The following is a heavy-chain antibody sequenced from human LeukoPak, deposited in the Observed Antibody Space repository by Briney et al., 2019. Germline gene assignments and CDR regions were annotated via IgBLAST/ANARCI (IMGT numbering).Heavy chain of an antibody. CDR2: ISTYNDNTNT. CDR3: ARAPCTSPYSLNWFDP. D-gene: IGHD2-8*01. Sequence: ASVKVSCKASGYTFTSYGITWVRQAPGQGLEWMGWISTYNDNTNTNYAQKLQGRVTMTTDTSTSTAYMGLRSLRSDDTAMYYCARAPCTSPYSLNWFDPWGQGTLVTVSS. CDR1: GYTFTSYG. J-gene: IGHJ5*02. V-gene: IGHV1-18*01.